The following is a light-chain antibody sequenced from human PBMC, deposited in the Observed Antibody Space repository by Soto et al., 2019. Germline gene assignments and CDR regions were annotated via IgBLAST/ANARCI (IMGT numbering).Light chain of an antibody. CDR1: QTVSGNY. CDR3: QQYGSSPPSWT. J-gene: IGKJ1*01. V-gene: IGKV3-20*01. Sequence: EIVLTQSPGILFLSPGERATLSCRASQTVSGNYLAWYQQKPGQSPRLLIYGSSDRATGIPDRFSGSGSGTDFTLTINRVEPEDFAVYYCQQYGSSPPSWTFGQGTKVEIK. CDR2: GSS.